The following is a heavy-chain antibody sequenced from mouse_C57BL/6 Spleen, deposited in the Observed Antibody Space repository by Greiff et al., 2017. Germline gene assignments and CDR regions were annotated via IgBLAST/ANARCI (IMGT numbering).Heavy chain of an antibody. CDR2: IRNKANNHAT. V-gene: IGHV6-6*01. D-gene: IGHD4-1*01. CDR1: GFTFSDAW. CDR3: TRGGWDPYFDY. J-gene: IGHJ2*01. Sequence: EVQLQQSGGGLVQPGGSMKLSCAASGFTFSDAWMDWVRQSPEKGLEWVAEIRNKANNHATYYAESVKGRFTISRDDSKSSVYLQMNSLRAEDTGIYYCTRGGWDPYFDYWGQGTTLTVSS.